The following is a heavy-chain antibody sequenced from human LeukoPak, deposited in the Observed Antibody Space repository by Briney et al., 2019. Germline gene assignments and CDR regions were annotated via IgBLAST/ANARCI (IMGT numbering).Heavy chain of an antibody. CDR2: IYYSGST. Sequence: SETLSLTCTVSGGSISSNSYYWGWIRQPPGKGLEWIGTIYYSGSTYYSPSLKSRVTISVDTSKSQFSLNLRSVTATDTAVYYCARYVPVKTGTTRASFDYWGQGILVTVSS. J-gene: IGHJ4*02. D-gene: IGHD1-1*01. CDR3: ARYVPVKTGTTRASFDY. V-gene: IGHV4-39*01. CDR1: GGSISSNSYY.